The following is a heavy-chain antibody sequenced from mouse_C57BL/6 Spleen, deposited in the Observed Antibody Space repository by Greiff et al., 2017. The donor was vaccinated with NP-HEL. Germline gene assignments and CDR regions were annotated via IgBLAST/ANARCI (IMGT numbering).Heavy chain of an antibody. Sequence: QVQLKQPGAELVMPGASVKLSCKASGYTFTSYWMHWVKQRPGQGLEWIGEIDPSDSYTNYNQKFKGKSTLTVDKSSSTAYMQLSSLTSEDSAVYYCARARYGDGDAMDYWGQGTSVTVSS. J-gene: IGHJ4*01. CDR1: GYTFTSYW. D-gene: IGHD2-14*01. V-gene: IGHV1-69*01. CDR3: ARARYGDGDAMDY. CDR2: IDPSDSYT.